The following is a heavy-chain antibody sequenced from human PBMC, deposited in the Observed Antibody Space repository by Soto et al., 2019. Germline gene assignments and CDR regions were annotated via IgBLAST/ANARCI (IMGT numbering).Heavy chain of an antibody. CDR3: ATNGDSSDYRGWFDP. V-gene: IGHV3-66*01. J-gene: IGHJ5*02. D-gene: IGHD3-22*01. CDR2: IYSGGTT. Sequence: EVQLVESGGGLVQPGGSLRLSCAAAGFAVSSNYMGWVRQAPGKRLEWVSVIYSGGTTYYADSVKGRFTISRDNSKNTLYLQMNSLRAEDTAVYYCATNGDSSDYRGWFDPWGQGTLVTLTS. CDR1: GFAVSSNY.